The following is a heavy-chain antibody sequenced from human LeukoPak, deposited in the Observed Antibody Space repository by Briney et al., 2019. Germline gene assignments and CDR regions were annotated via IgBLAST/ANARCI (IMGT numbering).Heavy chain of an antibody. CDR2: INHSGHT. J-gene: IGHJ4*02. D-gene: IGHD2-15*01. CDR1: GGSSGGYS. CDR3: ARVRVAVGVDY. V-gene: IGHV4-34*01. Sequence: SEPLPLTWPVNGGSSGGYSWGWFGQPQGKGLEWIGEINHSGHTNYNPSLKSRVTISVDTSKNQFSLRLSSVTAADTAVYYCARVRVAVGVDYWGQGNLVTVSS.